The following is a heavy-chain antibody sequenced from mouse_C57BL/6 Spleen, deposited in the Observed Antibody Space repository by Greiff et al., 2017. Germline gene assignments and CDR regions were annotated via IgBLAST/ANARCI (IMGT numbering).Heavy chain of an antibody. D-gene: IGHD2-2*01. CDR3: ARLGYNWYFDV. Sequence: VQLKESGPELVKPGASVKMSCKASGYTFTDYNMHWVKQSHGKSLEWIGYINPNNGGTSYNQKFKGKATLTVNKSSSTAYMELRSLTSEDSAVYYCARLGYNWYFDVWGTGTTVTVSS. J-gene: IGHJ1*03. CDR1: GYTFTDYN. V-gene: IGHV1-22*01. CDR2: INPNNGGT.